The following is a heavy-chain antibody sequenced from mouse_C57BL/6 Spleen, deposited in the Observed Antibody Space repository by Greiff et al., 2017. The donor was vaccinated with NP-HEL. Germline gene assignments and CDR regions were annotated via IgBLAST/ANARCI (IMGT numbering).Heavy chain of an antibody. CDR3: ASYDYLAWFAY. CDR2: ISSGGSYT. CDR1: GFTFSSYG. Sequence: EVMLVESGGDLVKPGGSLKLSCAASGFTFSSYGMSWVRQTPDKRLEWVATISSGGSYTSYPASVKGRFTISRDNAKNTLYLQMSSLKSEDTAMYYCASYDYLAWFAYWGQGTLVTVSA. V-gene: IGHV5-6*01. D-gene: IGHD2-4*01. J-gene: IGHJ3*01.